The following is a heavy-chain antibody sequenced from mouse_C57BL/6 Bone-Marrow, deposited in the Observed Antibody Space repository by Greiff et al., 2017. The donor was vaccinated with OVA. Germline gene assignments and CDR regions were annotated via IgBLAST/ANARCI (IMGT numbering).Heavy chain of an antibody. CDR1: GFSLTSYG. J-gene: IGHJ2*01. CDR2: IWSGGST. CDR3: ARSRGLRRGRPYYFDY. Sequence: QVQLQQSGPGLVQPSQSLSITCTASGFSLTSYGVHWVRQSPGKGLEWLGVIWSGGSTDYNAAFISRLSISKDNSESQVFFKMNSLQADDTAIYYCARSRGLRRGRPYYFDYWGQGTTLTVSS. V-gene: IGHV2-2*01. D-gene: IGHD2-2*01.